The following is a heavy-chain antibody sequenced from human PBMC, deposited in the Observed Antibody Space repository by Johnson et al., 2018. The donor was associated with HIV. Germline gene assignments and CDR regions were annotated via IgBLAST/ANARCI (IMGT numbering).Heavy chain of an antibody. Sequence: VQLVESGGGLVQPGGSLRLSCAASGFTVSSNYMSWVRQAPGKGLEWVLVIYSGGNTYYADSVKGRFPISRDNSKNTLYLQMNSLRAEDTAVYYCVRGLLWFGELLEAFDIWGQGTMVTVSS. CDR1: GFTVSSNY. V-gene: IGHV3-66*02. CDR2: IYSGGNT. D-gene: IGHD3-10*01. CDR3: VRGLLWFGELLEAFDI. J-gene: IGHJ3*02.